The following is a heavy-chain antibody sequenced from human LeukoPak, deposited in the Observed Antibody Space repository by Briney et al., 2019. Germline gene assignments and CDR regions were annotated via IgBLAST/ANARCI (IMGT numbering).Heavy chain of an antibody. Sequence: SETLSLTCTVSGGSISSGGYYWSWIRQHPGKGLEWIGYIYYSGSTNYNPSLKSRVTISVDTSKNQFSLKLSSVTAADTAVYYCASQGGPTAMVDYWGQGTLVTVSS. V-gene: IGHV4-61*08. CDR2: IYYSGST. CDR3: ASQGGPTAMVDY. D-gene: IGHD5-18*01. CDR1: GGSISSGGYY. J-gene: IGHJ4*02.